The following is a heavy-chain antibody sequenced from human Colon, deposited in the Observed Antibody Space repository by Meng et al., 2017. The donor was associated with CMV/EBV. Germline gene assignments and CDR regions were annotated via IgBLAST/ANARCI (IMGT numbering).Heavy chain of an antibody. J-gene: IGHJ4*02. CDR2: IYPGDSDT. CDR3: ARLIATTGNYFDY. Sequence: GGSLRLSCKDSGYSFSSYWIGWVRQMPGKGLEWMGIIYPGDSDTRYSPSIQGQLTMSVDKSISTAYLQWSSLKASDTAMYFCARLIATTGNYFDYWGQGALVTV. CDR1: GYSFSSYW. D-gene: IGHD6-13*01. V-gene: IGHV5-51*01.